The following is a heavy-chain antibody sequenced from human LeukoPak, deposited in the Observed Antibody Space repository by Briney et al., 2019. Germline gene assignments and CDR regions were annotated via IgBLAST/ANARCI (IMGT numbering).Heavy chain of an antibody. Sequence: GGSLRLSCAGSGFTFSSYAMIWVRQVPGKGLEWVSGISGSGSTTHYADSVKGRFTISRDNSKNTLYLQMNSLRAEDTAVYYCAKDRRSGGYEPFDYWGQGTLVTVSS. V-gene: IGHV3-23*01. D-gene: IGHD1-26*01. CDR2: ISGSGSTT. CDR3: AKDRRSGGYEPFDY. CDR1: GFTFSSYA. J-gene: IGHJ4*02.